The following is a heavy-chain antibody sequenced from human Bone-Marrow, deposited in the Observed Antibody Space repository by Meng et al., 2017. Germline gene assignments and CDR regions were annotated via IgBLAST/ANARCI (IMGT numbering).Heavy chain of an antibody. D-gene: IGHD3-22*01. CDR1: GFTVSSNY. J-gene: IGHJ3*02. CDR3: AKIIYDSLAFDI. CDR2: IYSGGST. Sequence: GESLKISCAASGFTVSSNYMSWVRQAPGKGLEWVSVIYSGGSTYYADSVKGRFTISRDDSKNTLYLQMNSLRAEDTAGYYCAKIIYDSLAFDIWGQGTMVTVSS. V-gene: IGHV3-66*02.